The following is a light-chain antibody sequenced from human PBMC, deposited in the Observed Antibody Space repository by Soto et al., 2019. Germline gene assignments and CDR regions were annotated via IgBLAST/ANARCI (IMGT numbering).Light chain of an antibody. CDR3: QKYDRAPCT. J-gene: IGKJ3*01. CDR1: QGISNY. V-gene: IGKV1-27*01. Sequence: DIQMTQSPSSLSAYLGDRVTITCRASQGISNYLAWYQQKPGRLPKLLLFGASTLQSGVPARFSGSGSGTLFTLTINGLLPEDVATYYCQKYDRAPCTFGPGTKVDFK. CDR2: GAS.